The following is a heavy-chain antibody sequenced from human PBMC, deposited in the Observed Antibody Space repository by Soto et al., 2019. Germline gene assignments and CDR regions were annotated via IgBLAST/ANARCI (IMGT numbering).Heavy chain of an antibody. CDR3: ARDGGSGAYDY. CDR2: ISTSGTTI. Sequence: PGGSLRLSCAASGFTFSDYYMSWIRQAPGKGLEWVSYISTSGTTIYYTDSVKGRFTISRDNAKNSLHRQMNSLRAEDTAVYYCARDGGSGAYDYWGHGTLVTVSS. V-gene: IGHV3-11*01. J-gene: IGHJ4*01. CDR1: GFTFSDYY. D-gene: IGHD3-16*01.